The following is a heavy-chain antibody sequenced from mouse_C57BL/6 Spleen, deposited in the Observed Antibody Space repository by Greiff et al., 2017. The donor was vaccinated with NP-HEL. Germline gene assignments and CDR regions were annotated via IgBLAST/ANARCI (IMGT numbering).Heavy chain of an antibody. D-gene: IGHD2-4*01. Sequence: EVQGVESGGGLVQPKGSLKLSCAASGFSFNTYAMNWVRQAPGKGLEWVARIRSKSNNYATYYADSVKDRFTISRDDSESMLYLQMNNLKTEDTAMYYCVRQGRGDYDERFAYWGQGTLVTVSA. V-gene: IGHV10-1*01. CDR2: IRSKSNNYAT. CDR3: VRQGRGDYDERFAY. CDR1: GFSFNTYA. J-gene: IGHJ3*01.